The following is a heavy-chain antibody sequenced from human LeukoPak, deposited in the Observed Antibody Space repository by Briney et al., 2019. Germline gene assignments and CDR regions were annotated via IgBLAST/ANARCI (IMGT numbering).Heavy chain of an antibody. CDR1: GFTFSSYV. J-gene: IGHJ4*02. D-gene: IGHD2-2*02. V-gene: IGHV3-23*01. CDR2: ISGSGGST. Sequence: GGSLRLSCAASGFTFSSYVMSWVRQAPGKGLEWVSSISGSGGSTYYADSVKGRFTISRDNSENTLYLQMNSLRAADTAVYYCAKDIPVEEDYFDYWGQGTLVTVSS. CDR3: AKDIPVEEDYFDY.